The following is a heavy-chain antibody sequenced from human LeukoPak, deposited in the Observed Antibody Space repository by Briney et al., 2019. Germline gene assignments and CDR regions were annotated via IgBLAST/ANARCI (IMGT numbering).Heavy chain of an antibody. J-gene: IGHJ6*02. CDR1: GGSISGGSYY. CDR2: INHSGST. D-gene: IGHD5-18*01. Sequence: PSETLSLTCTVSGGSISGGSYYWSWIRQPPGKGLEWIGEINHSGSTNYNPSLKSRVTISVDTPKNQFSLKLSSVTAADTAVYYCARAGYGYGLLYYYGMDVWGQGTTVTVSS. CDR3: ARAGYGYGLLYYYGMDV. V-gene: IGHV4-34*01.